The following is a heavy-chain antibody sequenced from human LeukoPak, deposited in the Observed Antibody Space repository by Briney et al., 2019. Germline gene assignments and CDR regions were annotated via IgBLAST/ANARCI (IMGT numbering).Heavy chain of an antibody. CDR1: GGTFTSYA. D-gene: IGHD4-17*01. CDR2: IIPILGTA. Sequence: SVKVSCKASGGTFTSYAISWVRQAPGQGLEWMGRIIPILGTANYAQKFQGRVTITTDESTSTAYMELSSLRSEDTAVYYCAREGLPGDYSVFDYWGQGTLVTVSS. J-gene: IGHJ4*02. V-gene: IGHV1-69*11. CDR3: AREGLPGDYSVFDY.